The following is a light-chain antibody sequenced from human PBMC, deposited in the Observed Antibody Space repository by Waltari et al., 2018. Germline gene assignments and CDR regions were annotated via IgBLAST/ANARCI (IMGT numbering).Light chain of an antibody. CDR1: QSVGSSF. V-gene: IGKV3-20*01. CDR3: QQYGTSPT. J-gene: IGKJ5*01. CDR2: GAS. Sequence: EIVLTQSPGTLSLSPGERATLSCRASQSVGSSFLAWYQQKPAQAPRLLMYGASSRATGIPDRFSGSGSGTDFTLTISRLEPEDFAVYYCQQYGTSPTFGQGTRLDMK.